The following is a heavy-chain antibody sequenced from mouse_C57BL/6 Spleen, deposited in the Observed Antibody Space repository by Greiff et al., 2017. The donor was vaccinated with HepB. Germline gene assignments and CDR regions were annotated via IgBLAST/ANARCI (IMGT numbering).Heavy chain of an antibody. V-gene: IGHV3-6*01. J-gene: IGHJ1*03. CDR3: ASPMVTRYFDV. CDR2: ISYDGSN. CDR1: GYSITSGYY. D-gene: IGHD2-2*01. Sequence: EVQLQESGPGLVKPSQSLSLTCSVTGYSITSGYYWNWIRQFPGNKLEWMGYISYDGSNNYNPSLKNRISITRDTSKNQFFLKLNSVTTEDTATYYCASPMVTRYFDVWGTGTTVTVSS.